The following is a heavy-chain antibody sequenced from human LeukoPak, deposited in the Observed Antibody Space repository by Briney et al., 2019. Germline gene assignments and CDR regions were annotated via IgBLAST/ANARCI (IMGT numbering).Heavy chain of an antibody. J-gene: IGHJ6*02. V-gene: IGHV1-18*01. Sequence: ASVKVSCKASGYTFTSYGISWARQAPGQGLEWMGWISAYNGNTNYAQKLQGRVTMTTDTSTSTAYMELRSLRSDDTAVYYCARDRPDYGDYVSYYYGMDVWGQGTTVTVSS. D-gene: IGHD4-17*01. CDR2: ISAYNGNT. CDR3: ARDRPDYGDYVSYYYGMDV. CDR1: GYTFTSYG.